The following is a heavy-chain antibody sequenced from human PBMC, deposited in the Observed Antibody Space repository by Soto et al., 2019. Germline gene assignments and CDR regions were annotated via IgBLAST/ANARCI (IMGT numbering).Heavy chain of an antibody. D-gene: IGHD6-19*01. V-gene: IGHV3-33*01. J-gene: IGHJ4*01. CDR3: AIAMAGKWHPLDY. CDR2: IWYDGSNT. CDR1: GFFLRDFC. Sequence: AGGALRPSRVAAGFFLRDFCMHWGRPASGKGLEWVSVIWYDGSNTYQGESVKGRFTMSRDISKNTLYLQMDSLRPEDTAVYYCAIAMAGKWHPLDYWGHGTLVTVSS.